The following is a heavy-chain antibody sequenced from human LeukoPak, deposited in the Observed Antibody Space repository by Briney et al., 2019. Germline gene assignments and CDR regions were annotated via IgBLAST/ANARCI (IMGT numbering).Heavy chain of an antibody. CDR1: GGSISSGGYY. CDR2: IYYSGST. J-gene: IGHJ4*02. Sequence: SETLSLTCTVSGGSISSGGYYWSWIRQHPGKGLEWIGYIYYSGSTYYNPSLKSRVTISVDMSKNQFSLKLSSVTAADTAVYYCASYQSVVHFFRYWGQGTLVTVSS. CDR3: ASYQSVVHFFRY. V-gene: IGHV4-31*03. D-gene: IGHD2-21*01.